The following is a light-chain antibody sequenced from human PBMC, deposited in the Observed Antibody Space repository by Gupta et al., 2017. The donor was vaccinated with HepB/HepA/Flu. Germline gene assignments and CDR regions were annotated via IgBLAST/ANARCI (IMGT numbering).Light chain of an antibody. CDR3: MQALQIPLT. V-gene: IGKV2-28*01. J-gene: IGKJ3*01. Sequence: DIVMTQSPLSLSVIPGEPAYNSCRSRQSLLYSDGNNYLDWYLQKPGQYPHLLISLGSNRASGVPDRFSGSGSGTDFTLKISRVEAEDVGVYYCMQALQIPLTFGPGTKVDIK. CDR2: LGS. CDR1: QSLLYSDGNNY.